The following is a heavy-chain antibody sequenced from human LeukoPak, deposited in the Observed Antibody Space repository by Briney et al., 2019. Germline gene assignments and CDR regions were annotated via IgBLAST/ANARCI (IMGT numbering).Heavy chain of an antibody. V-gene: IGHV3-30-3*01. CDR1: GFTFSSYA. J-gene: IGHJ6*02. CDR3: AKGAHVFSYLMDV. CDR2: ISYDGSNK. D-gene: IGHD3-16*01. Sequence: PGGSLRLSCAASGFTFSSYAMHWVRQAPGKGLEWVAVISYDGSNKYYADSVKGRFTISRDNSKNTLYLQMNSLRPEDTAVYYCAKGAHVFSYLMDVWGQGTTVTVSS.